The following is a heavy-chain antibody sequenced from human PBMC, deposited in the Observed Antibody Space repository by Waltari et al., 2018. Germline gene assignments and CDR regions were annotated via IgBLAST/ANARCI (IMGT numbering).Heavy chain of an antibody. CDR2: IRFDGGQK. CDR1: GVMFSRPD. D-gene: IGHD3-16*02. CDR3: ATQASISSPSF. J-gene: IGHJ4*02. V-gene: IGHV3-30*02. Sequence: QVHLVESGVAVVLPGGALRISCSASGVMFSRPDMNWVRQAAGMGLEWVSLIRFDGGQKFYADTVKGRFTVSRDNSRDTLYLHMESLRSGDTATYICATQASISSPSFWGRGTLVTVSS.